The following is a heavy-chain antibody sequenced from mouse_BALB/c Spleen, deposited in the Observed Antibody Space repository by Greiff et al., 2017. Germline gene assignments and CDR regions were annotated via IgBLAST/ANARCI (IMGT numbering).Heavy chain of an antibody. CDR3: ARRGYGNWFAY. V-gene: IGHV3-2*02. J-gene: IGHJ3*01. D-gene: IGHD2-10*02. CDR1: GYSITSDYA. CDR2: ISYSGST. Sequence: EVKLLESGPGLVKPSQSLSLTCTVTGYSITSDYAWNWIRQFPGNKLEWMGYISYSGSTSYNPSLKSRISITRDTSKNQFFLQLNSVTTEDTATYYCARRGYGNWFAYWGQGTLVTVSA.